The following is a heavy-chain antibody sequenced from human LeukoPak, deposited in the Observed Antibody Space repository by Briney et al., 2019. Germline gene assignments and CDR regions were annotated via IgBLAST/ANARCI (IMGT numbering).Heavy chain of an antibody. CDR3: ARGTDGDAHYYYYGMDV. CDR1: GYTFTGYY. V-gene: IGHV1-2*02. D-gene: IGHD4-17*01. CDR2: INPNSGGT. Sequence: ASVKVPCKASGYTFTGYYMHWVRQAPGQGLEWMGWINPNSGGTNYAQKFQGRVTMTRDTSISTAYMELSRLRSDDTAVYYCARGTDGDAHYYYYGMDVWGQGTTVTVSS. J-gene: IGHJ6*02.